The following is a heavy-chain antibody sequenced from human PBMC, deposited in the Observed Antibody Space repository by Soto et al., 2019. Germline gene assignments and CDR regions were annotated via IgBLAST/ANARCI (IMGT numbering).Heavy chain of an antibody. V-gene: IGHV1-69*01. CDR1: GGTFSSYA. J-gene: IGHJ4*02. D-gene: IGHD6-19*01. CDR2: IIPIFGTA. CDR3: ARDLAAVAGNDY. Sequence: QVQLVQSGAEVKKPGSSVKVSCKASGGTFSSYAISWVRQAPGQGLEWMGGIIPIFGTANYEQKFQGRVTITVDESTSTAYLELSSLRSEDTAVYYCARDLAAVAGNDYWGQGTLVTVSS.